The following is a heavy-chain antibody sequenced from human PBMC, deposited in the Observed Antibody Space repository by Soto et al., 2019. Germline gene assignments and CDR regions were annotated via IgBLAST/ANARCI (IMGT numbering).Heavy chain of an antibody. CDR1: GGSISSGGYY. V-gene: IGHV4-31*03. CDR2: IYHSGTT. CDR3: VRVRGNQLLGWFDP. Sequence: QVQLQESGPGLVKPSQTLSLTCTVSGGSISSGGYYWSWIRQHPGKGLEWIGYIYHSGTTYYNPSLKRRVTISVDPSKTQFSLTLTSVTAADTAVYYCVRVRGNQLLGWFDPWGQGTLVTVSS. J-gene: IGHJ5*02. D-gene: IGHD2-2*01.